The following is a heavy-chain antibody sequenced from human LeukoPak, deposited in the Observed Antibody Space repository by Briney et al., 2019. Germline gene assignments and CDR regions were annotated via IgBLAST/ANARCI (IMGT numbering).Heavy chain of an antibody. CDR1: GFTFGDYA. CDR2: IRSKAYGGTT. V-gene: IGHV3-49*03. Sequence: GGSLRLSCVASGFTFGDYAVSWFRQAPGKGLEGVSFIRSKAYGGTTEYSASVKGRFTISRDDSKSIAYVQMDSLKAEDTAVYYCSSGFEYWGQGTLVIVSS. CDR3: SSGFEY. J-gene: IGHJ4*02.